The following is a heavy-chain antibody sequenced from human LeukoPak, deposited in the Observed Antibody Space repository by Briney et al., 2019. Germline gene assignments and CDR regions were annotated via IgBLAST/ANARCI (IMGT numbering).Heavy chain of an antibody. CDR1: TFTFSRYW. J-gene: IGHJ4*02. Sequence: GGSLRLSCAASTFTFSRYWMRWVRHAPGKGLVWVSRINSDGTNTYYADSVKGRFTISRDNTKNTLYLQMNSLRTEDTAVYYCARDRAAFGVVQVGYWGQGTLVTVSS. CDR3: ARDRAAFGVVQVGY. CDR2: INSDGTNT. V-gene: IGHV3-74*01. D-gene: IGHD3-3*01.